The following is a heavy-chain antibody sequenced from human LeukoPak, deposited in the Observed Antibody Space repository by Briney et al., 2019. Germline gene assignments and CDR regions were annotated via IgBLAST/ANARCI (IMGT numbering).Heavy chain of an antibody. J-gene: IGHJ4*02. CDR1: GFTFSSYE. CDR3: ARAIYDSSGYYPFDY. D-gene: IGHD3-22*01. Sequence: GGSLRLSCAASGFTFSSYEMNWVRQAPGKGLVWVSRINSDGSSTSYADSVKGRFTISRDNAKNTLYLQMNSLRAEDTAVYYCARAIYDSSGYYPFDYWGQGTLVTVSS. CDR2: INSDGSST. V-gene: IGHV3-74*01.